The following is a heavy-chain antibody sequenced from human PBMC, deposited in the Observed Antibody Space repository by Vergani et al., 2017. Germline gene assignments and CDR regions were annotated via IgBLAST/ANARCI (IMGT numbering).Heavy chain of an antibody. CDR3: ARLRLEDSGYDFGGMDV. Sequence: QVQLEESGPGLVKPSETLSLTCAVSGDSISSGYYWGWIRQPPGKGLEWIGSIYHSGSTYYNPSLKSRVTISVDTSKNQFSLKLSSVTAADTAVYYCARLRLEDSGYDFGGMDVWDQGTTVTVSS. J-gene: IGHJ6*02. CDR2: IYHSGST. V-gene: IGHV4-38-2*01. CDR1: GDSISSGYY. D-gene: IGHD5-12*01.